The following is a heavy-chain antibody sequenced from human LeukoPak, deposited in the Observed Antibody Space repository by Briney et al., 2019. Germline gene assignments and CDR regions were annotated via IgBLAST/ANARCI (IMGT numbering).Heavy chain of an antibody. V-gene: IGHV3-30-3*01. CDR3: YYYGMDV. Sequence: GGSLRLSCAASGFIFSSFAMHWVRQAPAKGLEWVAFISYDGSNKYYADSVKGRSTISRDNSKNTLYLQMNNLRVEDTAVYYSYYYGMDVWGQGTTVTVSS. CDR2: ISYDGSNK. CDR1: GFIFSSFA. J-gene: IGHJ6*02.